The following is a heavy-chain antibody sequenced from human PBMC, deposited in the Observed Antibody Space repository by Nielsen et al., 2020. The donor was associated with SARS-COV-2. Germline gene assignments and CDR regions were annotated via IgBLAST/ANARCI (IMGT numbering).Heavy chain of an antibody. J-gene: IGHJ5*02. D-gene: IGHD3-3*01. Sequence: LETLSLTCTVSGGSISSSSYYWGWIRQPPGKGLEWIGSIYHSGSTYYNPSLKSRVTISVDTSKNQFSLKLSSVTAADTAVYYCARARDRVTIFGVVRDWFDPWGQGTLVTVSS. CDR1: GGSISSSSYY. CDR3: ARARDRVTIFGVVRDWFDP. CDR2: IYHSGST. V-gene: IGHV4-39*07.